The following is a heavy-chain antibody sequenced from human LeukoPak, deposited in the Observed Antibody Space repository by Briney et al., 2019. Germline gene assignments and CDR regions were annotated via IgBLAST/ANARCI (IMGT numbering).Heavy chain of an antibody. CDR1: GGSFSSRSYY. CDR2: IYYSGST. Sequence: SETLSLTCTVSGGSFSSRSYYWGWIRQPPGKGLEWIGTIYYSGSTYYNPSLKSRVTISVDTSKNQFSLKLSSVTAADTAVYYCARTSGTYYYDSSGYVAFDIWGQGTMVTVSS. J-gene: IGHJ3*02. CDR3: ARTSGTYYYDSSGYVAFDI. D-gene: IGHD3-22*01. V-gene: IGHV4-39*07.